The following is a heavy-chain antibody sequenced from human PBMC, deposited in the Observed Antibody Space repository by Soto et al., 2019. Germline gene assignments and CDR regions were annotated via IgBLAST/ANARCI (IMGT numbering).Heavy chain of an antibody. CDR3: ARVTYYYDSSGYYYYYGMDV. J-gene: IGHJ6*02. V-gene: IGHV4-59*01. CDR1: GGSISSYY. Sequence: SETLSLTCTVSGGSISSYYWSWIRQPPGKGLEWIGYIYYSGSTNYNPSLKSRVTISVDTSKNQFSLKLSSVTAADTAVYYCARVTYYYDSSGYYYYYGMDVWGQGTTVTVSS. CDR2: IYYSGST. D-gene: IGHD3-22*01.